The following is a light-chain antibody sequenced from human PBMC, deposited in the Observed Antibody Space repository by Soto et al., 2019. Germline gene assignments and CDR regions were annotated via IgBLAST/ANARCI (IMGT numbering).Light chain of an antibody. CDR1: TGAVTSGYY. CDR2: STS. V-gene: IGLV7-43*01. J-gene: IGLJ7*01. Sequence: QAVVTQEPSLTVSPGGKVTLTCASSTGAVTSGYYPNWFQQKPGQAPWALIYSTSNKHSWTPARFSGSLLGGKAALTLSGVQPEDEAEYYCLLYYGGAAVFGGGTQLTVL. CDR3: LLYYGGAAV.